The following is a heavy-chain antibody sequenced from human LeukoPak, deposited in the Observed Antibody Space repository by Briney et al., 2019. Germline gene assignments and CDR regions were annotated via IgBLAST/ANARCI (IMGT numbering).Heavy chain of an antibody. J-gene: IGHJ4*02. CDR1: GGTFSSYA. CDR3: AREGIVGAILFDY. CDR2: IIPIFGTA. V-gene: IGHV1-69*05. D-gene: IGHD1-26*01. Sequence: GASVKVSCKASGGTFSSYAISWARQAPGQGLEWMGGIIPIFGTANYAQKFQGRVTITTDESTSTAYMELSSLRSEDTAVYYCAREGIVGAILFDYWGQGTLVTVSS.